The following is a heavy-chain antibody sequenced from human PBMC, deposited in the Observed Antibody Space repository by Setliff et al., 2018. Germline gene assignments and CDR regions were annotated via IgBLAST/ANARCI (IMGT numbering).Heavy chain of an antibody. CDR1: GGSVRSHY. J-gene: IGHJ4*02. Sequence: SETLSLTCTVSGGSVRSHYWSWIRHSPGKGLEWIGFIFYSGDTKSNPSLKSRVTMSVDTSKNQFSLQLSSVTAADTAVYYCARASVVHAIAVGYWGQGTLVTVSS. CDR3: ARASVVHAIAVGY. V-gene: IGHV4-59*02. D-gene: IGHD2-15*01. CDR2: IFYSGDT.